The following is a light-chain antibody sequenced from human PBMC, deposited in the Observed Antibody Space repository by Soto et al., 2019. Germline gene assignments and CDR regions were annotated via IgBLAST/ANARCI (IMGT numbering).Light chain of an antibody. CDR3: QQYNSYLLT. CDR1: QSISSW. Sequence: DIQMTQSPSTLSASVGDRVTITCRASQSISSWLAWYQQKPGKAPKLLIYDASSLESGVPSRFSGSGSGTEFTLTISSLQPDDFATYYCQQYNSYLLTCCGWTKVDIK. J-gene: IGKJ4*01. CDR2: DAS. V-gene: IGKV1-5*01.